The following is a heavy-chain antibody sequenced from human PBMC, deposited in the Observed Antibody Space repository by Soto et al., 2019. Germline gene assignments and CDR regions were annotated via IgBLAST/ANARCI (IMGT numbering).Heavy chain of an antibody. Sequence: GASVQVSCKASGYIFTSYYIHWVRQAPGQGLEWMGWINPFDGSRMFAQSFQGRVTMTRDTSTSTVYMEVSSLRSEDTALYYCTIGSWSGEVFDIWGQGTMVTVSS. J-gene: IGHJ3*02. CDR1: GYIFTSYY. CDR2: INPFDGSR. V-gene: IGHV1-46*01. D-gene: IGHD2-21*01. CDR3: TIGSWSGEVFDI.